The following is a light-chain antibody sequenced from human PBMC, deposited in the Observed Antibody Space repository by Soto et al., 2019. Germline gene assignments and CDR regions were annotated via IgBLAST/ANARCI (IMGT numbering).Light chain of an antibody. J-gene: IGKJ1*01. Sequence: DIQMTQFPSALSASVGDRVTITCRASQTISTWLAWYQQKPVKAPNLLIYKASTLESGVPSRFSGSGPGTEFTLTISSLQAEDFATYYYQQYMNFWKFGQGTKVDIK. CDR3: QQYMNFWK. CDR2: KAS. CDR1: QTISTW. V-gene: IGKV1-5*03.